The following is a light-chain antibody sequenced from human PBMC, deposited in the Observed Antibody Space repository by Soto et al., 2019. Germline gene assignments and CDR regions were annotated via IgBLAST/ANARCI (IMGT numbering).Light chain of an antibody. CDR2: GAS. CDR1: ESVGST. CDR3: QQYSTSLT. J-gene: IGKJ4*02. Sequence: EIFMTQSPATLSVSPGEKVILSCRASESVGSTLAWYQQKPGQAPRLLIRGASTRATWVPARFSGSGSGTEFTLTISRLQSEYFAVYSCQQYSTSLTFGGGTTLEIK. V-gene: IGKV3-15*01.